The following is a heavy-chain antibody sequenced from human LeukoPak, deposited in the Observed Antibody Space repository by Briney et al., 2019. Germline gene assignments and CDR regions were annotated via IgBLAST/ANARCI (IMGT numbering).Heavy chain of an antibody. Sequence: ASVKVSCKASGYTFSSFSIHWVRQAPGQRLEWMGWINAGNGNTKYSQNFQGRVTITRDTSASTAYLELRSLRSEDAAMYYCAKASYSSGWFLGGPPDYWGQGTLVTVSS. V-gene: IGHV1-3*01. CDR1: GYTFSSFS. D-gene: IGHD6-19*01. CDR3: AKASYSSGWFLGGPPDY. CDR2: INAGNGNT. J-gene: IGHJ4*02.